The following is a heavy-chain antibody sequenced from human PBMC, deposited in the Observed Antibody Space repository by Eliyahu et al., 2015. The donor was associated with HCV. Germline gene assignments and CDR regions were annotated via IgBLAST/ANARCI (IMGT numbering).Heavy chain of an antibody. CDR3: ASPEYSGYDLYY. V-gene: IGHV4-39*01. CDR2: IYYSGTT. J-gene: IGHJ4*02. D-gene: IGHD5-12*01. CDR1: GGSISSXSYY. Sequence: QLQLQESGPGLVKPSETLSLTCTVSGGSISSXSYYWGWIRQPPGKGLEWIGSIYYSGTTYYNPSLKSRVTIFVDTSKNQFSLKLSSVTAADTAVYYCASPEYSGYDLYYWGQGTLVTVSS.